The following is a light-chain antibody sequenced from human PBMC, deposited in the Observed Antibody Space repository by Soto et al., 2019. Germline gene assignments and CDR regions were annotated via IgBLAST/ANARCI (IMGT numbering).Light chain of an antibody. CDR1: QGINSW. CDR3: QQGNGFPWT. V-gene: IGKV1-12*02. CDR2: AAS. J-gene: IGKJ1*01. Sequence: DIQMTQSPSSVSASVGDRVTITCRASQGINSWLAWYQQKAGKAPNLRIYAASSLQSGVPSRFSGSRYGTDFTLTINSLQPEDSATYYCQQGNGFPWTFGQGTKVEIK.